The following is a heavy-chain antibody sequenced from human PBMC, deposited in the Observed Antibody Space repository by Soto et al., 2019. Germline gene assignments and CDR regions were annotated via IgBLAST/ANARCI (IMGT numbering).Heavy chain of an antibody. CDR3: ARVSYGMDV. J-gene: IGHJ6*02. CDR1: GDSISSDGYY. Sequence: KSSETLSLTCTVSGDSISSDGYYWSWMRQHPGKGLEWIGYIYYSGSSYYNPSLKSRVTISVDASKNQFSLKVSSVTAADTAVYYCARVSYGMDVWGQGTTVTVSS. V-gene: IGHV4-31*03. CDR2: IYYSGSS.